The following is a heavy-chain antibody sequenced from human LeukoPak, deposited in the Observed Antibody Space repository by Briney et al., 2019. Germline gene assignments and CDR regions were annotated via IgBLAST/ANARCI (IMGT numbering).Heavy chain of an antibody. Sequence: ASVKVSCKASGYTFTGYYMHWVRQAPGQGLEWMGRINPNSGGTNYAQKFQGRVTMTRDTSISTAYMELSRLRSDDTAVYYCARNYVTATLVDFDYWGQGTLVTASS. CDR2: INPNSGGT. CDR3: ARNYVTATLVDFDY. D-gene: IGHD2-21*02. J-gene: IGHJ4*02. CDR1: GYTFTGYY. V-gene: IGHV1-2*06.